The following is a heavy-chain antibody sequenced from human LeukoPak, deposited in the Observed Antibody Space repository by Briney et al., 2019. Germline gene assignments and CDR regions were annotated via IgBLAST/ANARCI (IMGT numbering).Heavy chain of an antibody. V-gene: IGHV1-2*02. Sequence: GASVKVSCKASGYTFTGYYMHWVRQAPGQGLEWMGWINPSSGCTNYAQKFQGRVTMTRDTSISTAYMELSRLRSDDTAVYYCARERGPQAPPLDYWGQGTLVTLFS. J-gene: IGHJ4*02. D-gene: IGHD3-16*01. CDR3: ARERGPQAPPLDY. CDR1: GYTFTGYY. CDR2: INPSSGCT.